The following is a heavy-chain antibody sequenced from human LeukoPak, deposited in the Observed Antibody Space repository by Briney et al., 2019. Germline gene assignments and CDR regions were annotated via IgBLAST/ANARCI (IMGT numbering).Heavy chain of an antibody. D-gene: IGHD3-10*01. Sequence: ASVKVSCKASGYTFTSYGISWVRQAPGQGLEWMGWISAYNGNTNYAQKRQGRVTMTTDTSTSTAYMELRSLRSDDTAVYYCARVIGSPPYYYYYYMDVWGKGTTVTVSS. CDR1: GYTFTSYG. CDR2: ISAYNGNT. J-gene: IGHJ6*03. CDR3: ARVIGSPPYYYYYYMDV. V-gene: IGHV1-18*01.